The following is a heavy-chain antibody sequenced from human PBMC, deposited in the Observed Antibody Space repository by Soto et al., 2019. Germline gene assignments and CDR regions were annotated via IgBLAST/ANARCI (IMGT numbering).Heavy chain of an antibody. CDR3: ARDAGSSWYAEYFQH. D-gene: IGHD6-13*01. CDR1: GLPFSSYS. Sequence: GGSLRLSCAASGLPFSSYSMNWVRKEPGKGLEWVSYISSSSSTIYYADSVKGRFTISRDNAKNSLYLQMNSLRDEDTAVYYCARDAGSSWYAEYFQHWGQGTLVTVSS. V-gene: IGHV3-48*02. CDR2: ISSSSSTI. J-gene: IGHJ1*01.